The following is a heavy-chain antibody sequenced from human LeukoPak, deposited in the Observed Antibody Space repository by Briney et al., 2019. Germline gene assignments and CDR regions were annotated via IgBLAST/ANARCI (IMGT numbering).Heavy chain of an antibody. CDR2: IYTSGST. Sequence: KPSQTLSLTCNVSGGSISSGSDYWSWIRQPAGKGLERIGRIYTSGSTNYNPSLKSRVTISVDTSKNQFSLKLTSVTAADTAVYYCARESLGPPYYFDYWGQGTLVTVSS. D-gene: IGHD1-26*01. CDR3: ARESLGPPYYFDY. V-gene: IGHV4-61*02. CDR1: GGSISSGSDY. J-gene: IGHJ4*02.